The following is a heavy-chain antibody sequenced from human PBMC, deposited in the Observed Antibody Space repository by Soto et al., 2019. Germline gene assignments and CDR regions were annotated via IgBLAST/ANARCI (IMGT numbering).Heavy chain of an antibody. CDR3: ARDGDYYDSSGYYWRYFDY. V-gene: IGHV4-34*01. J-gene: IGHJ4*02. Sequence: PSETLSLTCAVYGGSFSAYYWSWIRQPPGKGLEWIGEINYSASTYYNPSLKSRVTISVDTSKNQFSLKLSSVTAADTAVYYCARDGDYYDSSGYYWRYFDYWGQGTLVTVSS. CDR2: INYSAST. CDR1: GGSFSAYY. D-gene: IGHD3-22*01.